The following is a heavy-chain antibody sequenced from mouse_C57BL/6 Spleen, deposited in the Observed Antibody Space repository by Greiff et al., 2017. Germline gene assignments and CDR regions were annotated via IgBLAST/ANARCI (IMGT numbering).Heavy chain of an antibody. CDR2: IDPSDSET. Sequence: QVQLQQPGAELVRPGSSVKLSCKASGYTFTSYWMHWVKQRPIQGLEWIGNIDPSDSETHYNQKFKDKATLTVDKSSSTAYMQLSSLTSEASAVYYCARGFYYGSSYVGFAYWGQGTLVTVSA. CDR1: GYTFTSYW. V-gene: IGHV1-52*01. D-gene: IGHD1-1*01. CDR3: ARGFYYGSSYVGFAY. J-gene: IGHJ3*01.